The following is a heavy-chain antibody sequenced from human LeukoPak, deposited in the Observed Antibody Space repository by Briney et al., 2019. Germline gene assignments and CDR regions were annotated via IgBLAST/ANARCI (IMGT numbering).Heavy chain of an antibody. D-gene: IGHD1-26*01. Sequence: GGSLRLSCVASGFSFSDYEMAWVRQAPGMGLEWISYISNSGDIRRYADAVKGRFAISRDNAKNSVSLQMNSLRADDTGLYFCAGGPQYSGSYGDWGQGTLVTVSS. CDR2: ISNSGDIR. V-gene: IGHV3-48*03. J-gene: IGHJ4*02. CDR1: GFSFSDYE. CDR3: AGGPQYSGSYGD.